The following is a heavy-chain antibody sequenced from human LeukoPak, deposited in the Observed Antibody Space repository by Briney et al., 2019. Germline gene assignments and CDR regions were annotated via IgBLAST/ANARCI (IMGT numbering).Heavy chain of an antibody. V-gene: IGHV1-3*01. D-gene: IGHD2-21*01. Sequence: ASVKVSCKASGYIFTKYVVHWVRQAPGQRPEWMGWIKAGNGDTKYSQNFQDRLTITRDTSASTAYMELSSLTSEDTALYYCARDDCGHTSYPGGYWGQGTLVTVSS. CDR2: IKAGNGDT. CDR3: ARDDCGHTSYPGGY. J-gene: IGHJ4*02. CDR1: GYIFTKYV.